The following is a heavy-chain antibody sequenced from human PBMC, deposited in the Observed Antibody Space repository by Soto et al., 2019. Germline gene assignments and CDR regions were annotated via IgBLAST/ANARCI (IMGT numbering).Heavy chain of an antibody. J-gene: IGHJ4*02. D-gene: IGHD3-10*02. CDR1: GYTFTSYY. Sequence: ASVKVSCKASGYTFTSYYMHWVRQAPGQGLEWMGIINPSGGSTSYAQKFQGRVTMTRDTSTSTVYMELSSLRSEDTAVYYCARGYRIPPYGVFGELLYLDYWGQGTLVTGSS. CDR2: INPSGGST. V-gene: IGHV1-46*03. CDR3: ARGYRIPPYGVFGELLYLDY.